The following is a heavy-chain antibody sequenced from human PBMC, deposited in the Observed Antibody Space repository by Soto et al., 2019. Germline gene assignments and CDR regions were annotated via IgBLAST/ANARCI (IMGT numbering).Heavy chain of an antibody. J-gene: IGHJ5*02. CDR2: ISYSGSP. Sequence: QLQLQESGPGLAKPSETLSLTCTVSGGSISSESYFWGWVRQPSGKGLEWAGTISYSGSPFFNPALNGRAPLSVDTSRNLFSLRLSALTAADSTVYFCANLLGHCSGGTCFFLWFDPWGQGSLVTVSS. CDR3: ANLLGHCSGGTCFFLWFDP. CDR1: GGSISSESYF. V-gene: IGHV4-39*01. D-gene: IGHD2-15*01.